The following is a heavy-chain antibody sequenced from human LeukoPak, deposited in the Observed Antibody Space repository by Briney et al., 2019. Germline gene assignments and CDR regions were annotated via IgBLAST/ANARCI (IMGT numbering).Heavy chain of an antibody. CDR3: ARGYCSSATCRHFDY. V-gene: IGHV1-18*01. D-gene: IGHD2-2*01. J-gene: IGHJ4*02. Sequence: ASVKVSCKASGYAFTNYATSWVRQAPGQGLEWMVWISVYNGNTNYAQKLQGRVTMTADTSTTTAYMELRSLRSDDTAVYYCARGYCSSATCRHFDYWGQGALVTVSS. CDR1: GYAFTNYA. CDR2: ISVYNGNT.